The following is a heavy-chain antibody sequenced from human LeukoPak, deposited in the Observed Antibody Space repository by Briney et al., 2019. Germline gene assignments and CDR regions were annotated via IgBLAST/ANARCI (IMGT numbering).Heavy chain of an antibody. CDR3: ARDSGIYDSSGYYGLSYYGMDV. CDR1: GFTSASYA. D-gene: IGHD3-22*01. Sequence: PGGSLRLSCAASGFTSASYAMTWVRQAPGKGLEWFSAISGSGGSTYYAASVKGRFTFSRDNYKNTLYLQMNSLRAEDTAVYYCARDSGIYDSSGYYGLSYYGMDVWGQGTTVTVSS. V-gene: IGHV3-23*01. CDR2: ISGSGGST. J-gene: IGHJ6*02.